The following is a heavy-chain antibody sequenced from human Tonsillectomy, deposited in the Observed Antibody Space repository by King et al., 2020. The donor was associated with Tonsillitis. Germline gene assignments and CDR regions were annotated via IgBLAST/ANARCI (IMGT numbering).Heavy chain of an antibody. Sequence: VQLVESGGGLVQPGGSLRLSCAASGFTFSSYEMNWVRQAPGKGLEWVSYISSSGSTIYYADSVKGRVTISRDNAKNSLYLHMNSLRAEDTAVYYCAREGIDSYESSGYYRVDACDIGGKGKMVTVSS. CDR3: AREGIDSYESSGYYRVDACDI. CDR1: GFTFSSYE. V-gene: IGHV3-48*03. CDR2: ISSSGSTI. D-gene: IGHD3-22*01. J-gene: IGHJ3*02.